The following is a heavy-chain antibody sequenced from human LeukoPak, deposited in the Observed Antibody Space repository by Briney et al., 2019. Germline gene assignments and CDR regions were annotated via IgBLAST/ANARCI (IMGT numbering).Heavy chain of an antibody. CDR2: INPSGGTT. CDR1: GYTFTGYY. V-gene: IGHV1-2*02. J-gene: IGHJ4*02. D-gene: IGHD3-3*01. CDR3: ARGYYDFWSGYSDYFDY. Sequence: ASVKVSCKASGYTFTGYYMHWVRQAPGQGLEWMGIINPSGGTTNYAQKFQGRVTMTRDTSISTAYMELSRLRSDDTAVYYCARGYYDFWSGYSDYFDYWGQGTLVTVSS.